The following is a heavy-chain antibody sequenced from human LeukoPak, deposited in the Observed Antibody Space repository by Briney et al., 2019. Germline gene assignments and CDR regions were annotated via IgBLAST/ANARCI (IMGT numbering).Heavy chain of an antibody. CDR2: ISRSSSYI. Sequence: GGSLRLSCAASGFTFSSYSMNWVRQAPGKGLEWVSCISRSSSYIYYADSVKGRFTISRDNAKNSLYLQMNSLRAEDTAVYYCARDVSPVTSSGAGTFDYWGQRTMVTVSS. CDR1: GFTFSSYS. CDR3: ARDVSPVTSSGAGTFDY. D-gene: IGHD6-19*01. J-gene: IGHJ4*02. V-gene: IGHV3-21*01.